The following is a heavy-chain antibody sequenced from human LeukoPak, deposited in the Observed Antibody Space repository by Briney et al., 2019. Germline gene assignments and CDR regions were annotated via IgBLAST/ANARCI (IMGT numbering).Heavy chain of an antibody. CDR3: ARDRQWLVREGDYYFDY. D-gene: IGHD6-19*01. J-gene: IGHJ4*02. CDR2: INAGNGNT. Sequence: ASVKVSCKASGYTFTSYPMHWVRQAPGQRLEWMGWINAGNGNTKYSQKFQGRVTITRDTSASTAYMELSSLRSEDTAVYYCARDRQWLVREGDYYFDYWGQGTLVTVSS. CDR1: GYTFTSYP. V-gene: IGHV1-3*01.